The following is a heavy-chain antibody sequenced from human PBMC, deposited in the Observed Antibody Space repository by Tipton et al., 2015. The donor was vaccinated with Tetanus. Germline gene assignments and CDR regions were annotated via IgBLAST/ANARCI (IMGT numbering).Heavy chain of an antibody. CDR3: ARSRGDDSSGYYVPYYFDY. V-gene: IGHV3-20*01. CDR2: INWNGGST. D-gene: IGHD3-22*01. J-gene: IGHJ4*02. CDR1: GFTFDDYG. Sequence: SLRLSCAASGFTFDDYGMNWVRQAPGKGLQWVSSINWNGGSTGYADSVKGRFTISRDNAKNSLYLQMNSLRAEDTALYHCARSRGDDSSGYYVPYYFDYWGQGTLVTVSS.